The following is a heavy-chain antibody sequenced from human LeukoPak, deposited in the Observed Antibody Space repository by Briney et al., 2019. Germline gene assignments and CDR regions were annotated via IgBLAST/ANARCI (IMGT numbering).Heavy chain of an antibody. CDR1: GGSISSDY. J-gene: IGHJ4*02. D-gene: IGHD5-12*01. Sequence: NPSETLSLTCTVSGGSISSDYWSWLRQPPGKGLEWIGYIYYSGSANYNPSLKSRVTISVDTSKNQFSLKLSSVTAADTAVYYCARSSAISIDYWGQGFLVTVSP. V-gene: IGHV4-59*01. CDR3: ARSSAISIDY. CDR2: IYYSGSA.